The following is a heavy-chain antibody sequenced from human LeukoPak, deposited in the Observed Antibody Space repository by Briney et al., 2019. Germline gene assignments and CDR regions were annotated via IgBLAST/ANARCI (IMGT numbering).Heavy chain of an antibody. V-gene: IGHV3-64*04. D-gene: IGHD5-12*01. CDR1: GFTFKSYA. Sequence: GGSLRLSCSASGFTFKSYAMHWVRQAPGKGLEYVSSINTNGANTYYADSVKGRFTISRDNSKNTLNLQMNSLRAEDTAVYFCARGYSAGGYGSDPFDYWGEGTLVTVSS. CDR3: ARGYSAGGYGSDPFDY. CDR2: INTNGANT. J-gene: IGHJ4*02.